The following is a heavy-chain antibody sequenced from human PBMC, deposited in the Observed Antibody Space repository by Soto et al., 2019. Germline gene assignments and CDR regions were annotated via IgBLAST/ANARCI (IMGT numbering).Heavy chain of an antibody. CDR3: ARQGSYYRVPKGTEGGYYFDY. CDR2: IYYSGST. CDR1: GGSISSSSYY. D-gene: IGHD3-10*01. J-gene: IGHJ4*02. V-gene: IGHV4-39*01. Sequence: QLQLQESGPGLVKPSETLSLTCTVSGGSISSSSYYWGWIRQPPGKGLEWIGSIYYSGSTYYNPSLKSRVTISVDTSKNQFSLKLSSVTAADTAVYYCARQGSYYRVPKGTEGGYYFDYWGQGTLVTVSS.